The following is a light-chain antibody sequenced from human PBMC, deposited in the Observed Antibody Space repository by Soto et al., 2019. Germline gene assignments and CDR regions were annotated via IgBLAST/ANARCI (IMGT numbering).Light chain of an antibody. V-gene: IGLV2-14*01. CDR2: DVS. CDR1: SSDIGDYNY. J-gene: IGLJ1*01. Sequence: QSVLTQPASVSGSPGQSITISCVGTSSDIGDYNYVSWYQQHPGKVPKVIIYDVSNRPSGVSYRFSGTKSGNTASLTVSGLQAEDEADYHCCSYTRSGTLIFGTGTKVTVL. CDR3: CSYTRSGTLI.